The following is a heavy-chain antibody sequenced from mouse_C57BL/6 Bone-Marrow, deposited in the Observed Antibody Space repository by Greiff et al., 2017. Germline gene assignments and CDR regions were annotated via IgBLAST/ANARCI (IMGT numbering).Heavy chain of an antibody. CDR2: IYPGGGYT. V-gene: IGHV1-63*01. CDR3: AREGAFYYAMDY. Sequence: QVQLQQSGAELVRPGTSVKMSCKASGYTFPNYWIGWAKQRPGHGLEWIGDIYPGGGYTNYNEKFKGKATLTADKSSSTAYMQFSSLTSEDSAIYYCAREGAFYYAMDYWGQGTSVTVSS. J-gene: IGHJ4*01. CDR1: GYTFPNYW. D-gene: IGHD3-1*01.